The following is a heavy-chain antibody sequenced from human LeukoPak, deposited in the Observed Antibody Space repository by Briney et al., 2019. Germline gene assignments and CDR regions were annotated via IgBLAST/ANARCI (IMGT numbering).Heavy chain of an antibody. CDR3: ARDDYGDYGFDY. CDR2: IYYSGST. D-gene: IGHD4-17*01. V-gene: IGHV4-30-4*01. CDR1: GGSISSGDYY. J-gene: IGHJ4*02. Sequence: SQTLSLTCTVSGGSISSGDYYWSWIRQPPGKGLEWIGYIYYSGSTYYNPSLKSRVTISVDTSKNQFSLKLSSVTAADTAVYYCARDDYGDYGFDYWGQGTLVTVSS.